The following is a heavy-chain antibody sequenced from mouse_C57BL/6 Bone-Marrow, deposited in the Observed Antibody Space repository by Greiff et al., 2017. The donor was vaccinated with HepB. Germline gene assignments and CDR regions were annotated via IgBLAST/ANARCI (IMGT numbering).Heavy chain of an antibody. Sequence: VQRVESGAELVKPGASVKISCKASGYAFSSYWMNWVKQRPGKGLEWIGQIYPGDGDTNYNGKFKGKATLTADKSSSTAYMQLSSLTSEDSAVYFCARRSRLGAWFAYWGQGTLVTVSA. D-gene: IGHD4-1*01. CDR3: ARRSRLGAWFAY. CDR1: GYAFSSYW. J-gene: IGHJ3*01. V-gene: IGHV1-80*01. CDR2: IYPGDGDT.